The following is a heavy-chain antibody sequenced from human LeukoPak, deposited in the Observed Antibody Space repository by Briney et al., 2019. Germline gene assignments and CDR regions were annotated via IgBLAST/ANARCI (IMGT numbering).Heavy chain of an antibody. V-gene: IGHV3-30-3*01. J-gene: IGHJ3*02. Sequence: GGSLRLSCAASGFTFSSYAMSWVRQAPGKGLEWVAVISYDGSNKYYADSVKGRFTISRDNSKNTLYLQMNSLRAEDTAVYYCARVDDAFDIWGQGTMVTVSS. CDR2: ISYDGSNK. CDR3: ARVDDAFDI. CDR1: GFTFSSYA.